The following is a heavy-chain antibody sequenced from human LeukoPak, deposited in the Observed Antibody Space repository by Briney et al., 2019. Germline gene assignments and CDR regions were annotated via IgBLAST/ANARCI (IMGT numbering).Heavy chain of an antibody. CDR2: INTDTGNP. V-gene: IGHV7-4-1*02. D-gene: IGHD3-10*01. CDR3: ARNNADGEGRFGD. Sequence: ASVKVSCKASGYTFTDCAMNWVRQAPGQGLEWMGWINTDTGNPTYAQGFTGRFVFSLDTSVSTAYLQINSLKAEDTAVYYCARNNADGEGRFGDWGQGTLVTVSS. J-gene: IGHJ4*02. CDR1: GYTFTDCA.